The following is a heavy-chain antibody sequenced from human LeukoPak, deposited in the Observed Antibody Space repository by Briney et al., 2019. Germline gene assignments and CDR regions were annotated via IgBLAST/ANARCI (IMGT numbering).Heavy chain of an antibody. D-gene: IGHD6-19*01. CDR3: ARGTGWPQFDY. CDR1: GDSVSRDSIA. V-gene: IGHV6-1*01. J-gene: IGHJ4*02. Sequence: SQTLSLTCAISGDSVSRDSIAWNWIRQSPSRGLEWLGRTYYKSAWYNDYAVSVKGRIIINPDTSKSQFSLQLNSVTPEDTAVYYCARGTGWPQFDYWGQGTLVTVSS. CDR2: TYYKSAWYN.